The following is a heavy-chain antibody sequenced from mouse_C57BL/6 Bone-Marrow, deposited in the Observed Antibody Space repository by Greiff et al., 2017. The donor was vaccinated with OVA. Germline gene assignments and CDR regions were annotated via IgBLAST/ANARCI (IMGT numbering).Heavy chain of an antibody. J-gene: IGHJ2*01. V-gene: IGHV5-17*01. CDR3: ARYYSNYYFDY. Sequence: EVKLVESGGGLVKPGGSLKLSCAASGFTFSDYGMHWVRQAPEKGLEWVAYISSGSSTIYYADTVKGRFTISRDNAKNTLFLQMTSLRSEDTAMYYCARYYSNYYFDYWGQGTTLTVSS. CDR1: GFTFSDYG. CDR2: ISSGSSTI. D-gene: IGHD2-5*01.